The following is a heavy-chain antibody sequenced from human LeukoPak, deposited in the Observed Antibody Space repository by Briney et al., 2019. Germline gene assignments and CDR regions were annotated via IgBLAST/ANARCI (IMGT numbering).Heavy chain of an antibody. J-gene: IGHJ4*02. V-gene: IGHV4-4*07. D-gene: IGHD5-18*01. CDR3: ARGQKYRNGYTVTELDSGYFDY. CDR1: GGSISSYY. Sequence: PSETLSLTCTVSGGSISSYYWSWIRQPAGKGLEWIGRIYTSGSTNYNPSLKSRATMSVDTSKNQFSLKLSSVTAADTAVYYCARGQKYRNGYTVTELDSGYFDYWGQGTLVTVSS. CDR2: IYTSGST.